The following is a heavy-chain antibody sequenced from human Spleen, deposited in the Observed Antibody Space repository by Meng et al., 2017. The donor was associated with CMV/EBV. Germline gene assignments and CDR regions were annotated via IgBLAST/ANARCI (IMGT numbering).Heavy chain of an antibody. D-gene: IGHD3-3*01. CDR2: VFHSGST. CDR1: GVSVSSTYW. CDR3: ARVRFWSGYPLFDY. V-gene: IGHV4-4*02. Sequence: VSGVSVSSTYWWTWVRQSPGKWLEWIGEVFHSGSTNYNPSLKGRVAMSVDKSKNQFSLKLNSVTAADTAVYYCARVRFWSGYPLFDYWGQGTLGTVSS. J-gene: IGHJ4*02.